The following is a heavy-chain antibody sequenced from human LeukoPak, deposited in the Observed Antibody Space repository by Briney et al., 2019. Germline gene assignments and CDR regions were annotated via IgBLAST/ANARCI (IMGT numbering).Heavy chain of an antibody. Sequence: LPGGSLRLSCVASGFTFRNYGMHWVRQAPGKGLEWVAVLWKDGSNNFYADSVKGRFRFSRDNSKDMLYLQMNSLGAEDTAVYYCAKEYEIFVGAFDIWGQGTMVTVSS. CDR1: GFTFRNYG. J-gene: IGHJ3*02. D-gene: IGHD3-9*01. V-gene: IGHV3-33*06. CDR3: AKEYEIFVGAFDI. CDR2: LWKDGSNN.